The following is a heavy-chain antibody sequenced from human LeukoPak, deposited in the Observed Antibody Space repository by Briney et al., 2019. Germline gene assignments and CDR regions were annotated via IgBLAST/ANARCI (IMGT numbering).Heavy chain of an antibody. J-gene: IGHJ5*02. CDR1: GFTFSSNW. V-gene: IGHV3-7*01. CDR3: PRVTAGEQYWFYP. Sequence: GGSLRLSCAASGFTFSSNWMSWVRQAPGKGLEWVAHIKKDGSEKYYVDFVKGGFTISRDTAKTSQYLQMNSVRGEDTAVYYCPRVTAGEQYWFYPWGQGTLVTVSS. CDR2: IKKDGSEK. D-gene: IGHD4-17*01.